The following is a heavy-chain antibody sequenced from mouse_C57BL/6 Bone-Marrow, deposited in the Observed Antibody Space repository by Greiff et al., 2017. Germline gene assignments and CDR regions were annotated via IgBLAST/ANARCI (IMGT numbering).Heavy chain of an antibody. CDR2: IRSKSNNYAT. J-gene: IGHJ1*03. CDR1: GFSFNTYA. V-gene: IGHV10-1*01. CDR3: VAFYWYFDV. Sequence: GGGLVQPKGSLKLSCAASGFSFNTYAMNWVRQPPGKGLDWVARIRSKSNNYATYYADSVKDRFTISRDDSESMLYLQMNNLKAEDTAMYYCVAFYWYFDVWGTGTTVTVSS.